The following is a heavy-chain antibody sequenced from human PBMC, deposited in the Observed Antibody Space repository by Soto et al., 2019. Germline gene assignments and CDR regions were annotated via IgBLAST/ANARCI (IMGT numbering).Heavy chain of an antibody. V-gene: IGHV3-48*01. CDR1: GFTFSSYS. Sequence: EVQLVESGGGLVQPGGSLRLSCAASGFTFSSYSMNWVRQAPGKGLEWVSYISSSSSTIYYADSVKGRFTISRDTAKNSLYLQMNSLRAEDTAVYYCARDEYGGNSLYWGQGTLVTVSS. CDR3: ARDEYGGNSLY. J-gene: IGHJ4*02. CDR2: ISSSSSTI. D-gene: IGHD4-17*01.